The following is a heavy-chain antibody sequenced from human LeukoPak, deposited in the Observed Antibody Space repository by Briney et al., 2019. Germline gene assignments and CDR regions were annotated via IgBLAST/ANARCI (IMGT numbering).Heavy chain of an antibody. CDR2: ISSSGSTI. Sequence: PGGSLRLSCAASGFTFSDYYMSWIRQAPGKGLEWVSYISSSGSTIYYADSVKGRFTISRDNAKNSLYLQMNSLRAEGTAVYYCARVLREWLLFGWFDPWGQGTLVTVSS. J-gene: IGHJ5*02. D-gene: IGHD3-3*01. CDR1: GFTFSDYY. V-gene: IGHV3-11*01. CDR3: ARVLREWLLFGWFDP.